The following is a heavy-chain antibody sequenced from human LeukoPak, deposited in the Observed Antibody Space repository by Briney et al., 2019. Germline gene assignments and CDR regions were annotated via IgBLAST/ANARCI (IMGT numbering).Heavy chain of an antibody. J-gene: IGHJ4*02. CDR1: GFTFRSYA. Sequence: PGGSLRLSCAASGFTFRSYAMHWVRQAPGKGLEWVAVISNDGSNKYYADSVKGRFTISRDNSKNTLYLQMSSLRAEDTAVYFCAREILAPGKTHDYWGQGTLVTVSS. CDR3: AREILAPGKTHDY. CDR2: ISNDGSNK. V-gene: IGHV3-30*04.